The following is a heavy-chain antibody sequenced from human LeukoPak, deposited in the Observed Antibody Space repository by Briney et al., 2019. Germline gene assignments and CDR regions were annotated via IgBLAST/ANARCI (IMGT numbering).Heavy chain of an antibody. CDR3: AKRGVVIRVILVGFHKEAYYFDS. Sequence: GGSLRLSCAVSGITLSNYGMSWVRQALGKGLEWVAGICDTGVRTNDADSVKGGFTISRDNPKTTLYLQMTSLRAEDTAVYFCAKRGVVIRVILVGFHKEAYYFDSWGQGALVTVSS. D-gene: IGHD3-16*02. CDR1: GITLSNYG. V-gene: IGHV3-23*01. CDR2: ICDTGVRT. J-gene: IGHJ4*02.